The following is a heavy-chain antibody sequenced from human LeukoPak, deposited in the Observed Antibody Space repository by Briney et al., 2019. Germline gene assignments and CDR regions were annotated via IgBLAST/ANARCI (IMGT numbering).Heavy chain of an antibody. CDR3: ARGGIYCSSTSCYLDP. V-gene: IGHV1-8*03. CDR2: MNPNSGNT. Sequence: ASVKVSCKASGYTFTGYYMHWVRQAPGQGLEWMGWMNPNSGNTGYAQKFQGRVTITRNTSISTAYMELSSLRSEDTAVYYCARGGIYCSSTSCYLDPWGQGTLVTVSS. CDR1: GYTFTGYY. D-gene: IGHD2-2*01. J-gene: IGHJ5*02.